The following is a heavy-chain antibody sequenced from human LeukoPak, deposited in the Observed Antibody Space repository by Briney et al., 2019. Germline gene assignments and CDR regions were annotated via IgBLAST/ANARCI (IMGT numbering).Heavy chain of an antibody. CDR2: ISYDGSNK. V-gene: IGHV3-30*03. D-gene: IGHD5-12*01. Sequence: GGSLRLSCAASGFTFSSYGMHWVRQAPGKGLEWVAVISYDGSNKYYADSVKGRFTISRDNAKNSLYLQMNSLRAKDTAVYYCARVEASGYDYGAFDYWGQGTLVTVSS. J-gene: IGHJ4*02. CDR1: GFTFSSYG. CDR3: ARVEASGYDYGAFDY.